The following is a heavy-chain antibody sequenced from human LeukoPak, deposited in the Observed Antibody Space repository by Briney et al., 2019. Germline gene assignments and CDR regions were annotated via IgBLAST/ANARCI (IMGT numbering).Heavy chain of an antibody. Sequence: SETLSLTCTVSGGSISSYYWSWIRQPPGKGLEWIGEINHSGSTNYNPSLKSRVTISVDTSKNQFSLKLSSVTAADTAVYYCARGRSGSYHLTYFDYWGQGTLVTVSS. D-gene: IGHD3-10*01. CDR3: ARGRSGSYHLTYFDY. CDR1: GGSISSYY. CDR2: INHSGST. V-gene: IGHV4-34*01. J-gene: IGHJ4*02.